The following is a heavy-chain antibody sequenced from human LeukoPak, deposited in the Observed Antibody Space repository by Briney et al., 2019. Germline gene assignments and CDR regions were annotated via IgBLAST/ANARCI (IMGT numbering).Heavy chain of an antibody. J-gene: IGHJ4*02. CDR1: GFTFDDYA. Sequence: PGRSLRLSCAASGFTFDDYAMHWVRQAPGKGLEWVSGISWNSGSIGYADSVKGRFTISRDNAKNSLYLQMNSLRVEDTALYYCAKGGYSSSLGGFDYWGQGTLVTVPS. CDR3: AKGGYSSSLGGFDY. CDR2: ISWNSGSI. V-gene: IGHV3-9*01. D-gene: IGHD6-13*01.